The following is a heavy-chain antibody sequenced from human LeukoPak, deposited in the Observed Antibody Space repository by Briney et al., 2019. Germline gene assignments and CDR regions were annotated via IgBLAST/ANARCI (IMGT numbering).Heavy chain of an antibody. CDR1: GFTFSSFW. Sequence: PGGSLRLSCAASGFTFSSFWMYWVRQAPGKGLVWVSRINTDGSYTDYADSVKGRFTISRDNAKSTLYLQMNSLRAEDTAVYYCARDLFSLGDYWGQGILVTASS. CDR3: ARDLFSLGDY. V-gene: IGHV3-74*01. D-gene: IGHD3-3*01. CDR2: INTDGSYT. J-gene: IGHJ4*02.